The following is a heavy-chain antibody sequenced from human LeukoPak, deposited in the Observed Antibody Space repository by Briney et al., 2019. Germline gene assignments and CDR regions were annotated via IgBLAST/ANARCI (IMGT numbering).Heavy chain of an antibody. CDR1: TVIFRKYW. CDR2: IAHDGSVK. Sequence: PGGFLRLFCAASTVIFRKYWMGWARQAPGKGPEWVANIAHDGSVKWYVDSVKARFIISRDNARDSLYLQMNGLRVEDTAIYYCAFFVREPQNWGQGTLVTVSS. D-gene: IGHD3-10*02. V-gene: IGHV3-7*01. CDR3: AFFVREPQN. J-gene: IGHJ1*01.